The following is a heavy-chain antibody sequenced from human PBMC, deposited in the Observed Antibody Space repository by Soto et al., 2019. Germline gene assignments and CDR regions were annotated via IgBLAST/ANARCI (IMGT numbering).Heavy chain of an antibody. J-gene: IGHJ4*02. V-gene: IGHV4-34*01. CDR2: INNSGRT. D-gene: IGHD3-3*01. CDR1: GGSFSGYC. Sequence: SETLSLTCAVSGGSFSGYCWSWIRQPPGKGLEWIGEINNSGRTNYNPSLKSRVTISVDTSKSQFSLKLSSVTAADTAVYYCARGRKYYYFWSGYSHPRYYFNYWGQGTLVTVSS. CDR3: ARGRKYYYFWSGYSHPRYYFNY.